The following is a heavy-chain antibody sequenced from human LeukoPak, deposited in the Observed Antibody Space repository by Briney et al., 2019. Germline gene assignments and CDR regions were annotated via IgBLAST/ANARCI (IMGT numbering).Heavy chain of an antibody. V-gene: IGHV1-69*06. CDR3: ASYSNWGDFDS. CDR1: GYTFTSYG. J-gene: IGHJ4*02. CDR2: TIPIFGAK. D-gene: IGHD7-27*01. Sequence: EASVKVSCKASGYTFTSYGISWVRQAPGQGLEWMGGTIPIFGAKHYAQKFRGRVTVTADNSTTTTYMELSSLRFEDTALYYCASYSNWGDFDSWGQGTLVTVSS.